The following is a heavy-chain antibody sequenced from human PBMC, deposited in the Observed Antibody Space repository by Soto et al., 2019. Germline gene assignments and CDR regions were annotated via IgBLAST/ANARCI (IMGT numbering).Heavy chain of an antibody. CDR3: ARTYYDILTGYPFLDY. J-gene: IGHJ4*02. Sequence: PSETLSLTCAVYGGSFNGYYWSWIRQPPGKGLEWIGEINHSGSTNYNPSLKSRVTISVDTSKNQFSLKLSSVTAADTAVYYCARTYYDILTGYPFLDYRGQGTLVTVSS. CDR1: GGSFNGYY. CDR2: INHSGST. D-gene: IGHD3-9*01. V-gene: IGHV4-34*01.